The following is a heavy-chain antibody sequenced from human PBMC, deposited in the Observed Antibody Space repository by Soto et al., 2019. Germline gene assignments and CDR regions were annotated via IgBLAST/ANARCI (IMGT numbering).Heavy chain of an antibody. CDR2: IKQDGSEK. Sequence: PGGSLRPSCAASGFTFSSYWMSCVRQAPGKGLEWVANIKQDGSEKYYVDSVKGRFTISRDNAKNSLYLQMNSLRAEDTAVYYCARDNSYYYDNSGYDYWGQGTLVTVSS. CDR1: GFTFSSYW. D-gene: IGHD3-22*01. CDR3: ARDNSYYYDNSGYDY. V-gene: IGHV3-7*03. J-gene: IGHJ4*02.